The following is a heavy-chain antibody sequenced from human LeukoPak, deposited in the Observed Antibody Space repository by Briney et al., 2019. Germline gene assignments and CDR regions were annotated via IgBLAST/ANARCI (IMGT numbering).Heavy chain of an antibody. CDR1: GFTFSSYS. CDR3: ARVRKSRGYYYYGMDV. CDR2: ISRTSHTI. J-gene: IGHJ6*02. D-gene: IGHD3-10*01. V-gene: IGHV3-48*02. Sequence: GGSLRLSCAASGFTFSSYSMNWVRQAPGKGLERVSYISRTSHTIYYADSVKGRFTISRDNAKNSLYLQMNSLRDEDTAVYYCARVRKSRGYYYYGMDVWGQGTTVTVSS.